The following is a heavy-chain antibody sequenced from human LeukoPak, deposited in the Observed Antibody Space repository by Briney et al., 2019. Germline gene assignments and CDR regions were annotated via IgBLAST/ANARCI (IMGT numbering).Heavy chain of an antibody. CDR1: GLTVSSNY. J-gene: IGHJ4*02. Sequence: GGSLRLSCAASGLTVSSNYMNWVRQAPGKGLEWVSVIYSDGNTYYEDSVKGRFTISRDNSKNTLYLQINSLRADDTAVYYCGGAQGISARWWGQGTLVTVSS. CDR3: GGAQGISARW. CDR2: IYSDGNT. D-gene: IGHD6-6*01. V-gene: IGHV3-53*01.